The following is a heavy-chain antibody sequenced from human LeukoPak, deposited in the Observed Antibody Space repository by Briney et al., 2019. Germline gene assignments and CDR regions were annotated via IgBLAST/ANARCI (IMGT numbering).Heavy chain of an antibody. Sequence: ASVKVSCKVSGYTLTELPMHWVRQAPGKGLEWMGGFDPEVGKTIYAQKFQGRVTMTEDTSTDTAYMELSSLRSEDTAVYYCARTTVTSQGDAFDIWGQGTMVTVSS. CDR3: ARTTVTSQGDAFDI. CDR1: GYTLTELP. CDR2: FDPEVGKT. D-gene: IGHD4-17*01. V-gene: IGHV1-24*01. J-gene: IGHJ3*02.